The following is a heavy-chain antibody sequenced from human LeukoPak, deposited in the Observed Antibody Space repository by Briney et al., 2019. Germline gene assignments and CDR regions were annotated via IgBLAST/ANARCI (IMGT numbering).Heavy chain of an antibody. CDR3: TTAGYSYGYWGFDY. D-gene: IGHD5-18*01. Sequence: PGGSLRLSCTASGLTFSNAWMSWVRQAPGKGLEWVGRIKSKTDGGTTDYAAPVKGRFTISRDDSKNTLYLQMNSLKTEDTAVYYCTTAGYSYGYWGFDYWGQGTLVTVSS. J-gene: IGHJ4*02. V-gene: IGHV3-15*01. CDR2: IKSKTDGGTT. CDR1: GLTFSNAW.